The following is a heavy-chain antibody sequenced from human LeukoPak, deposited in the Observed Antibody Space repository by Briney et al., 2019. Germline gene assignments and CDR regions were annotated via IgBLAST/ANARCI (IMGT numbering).Heavy chain of an antibody. J-gene: IGHJ4*02. CDR3: ARDRTRYNY. Sequence: PGGSLRLSCAASGITFSNYWMTWVRQAPGNGLEWVANIKQDGSEKYYVDSVKGRFTISRDNAKNSLYLQMNSLRAEDTAVYYCARDRTRYNYWGQGTLVTVSS. D-gene: IGHD5-24*01. CDR1: GITFSNYW. V-gene: IGHV3-7*01. CDR2: IKQDGSEK.